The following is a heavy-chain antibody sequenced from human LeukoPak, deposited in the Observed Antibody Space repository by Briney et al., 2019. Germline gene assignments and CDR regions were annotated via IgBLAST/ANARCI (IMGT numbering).Heavy chain of an antibody. D-gene: IGHD3-22*01. CDR2: TSGSGGST. Sequence: GGSLRLSCAASGFTFSSYAMSWVRQAPGKGLEWVSATSGSGGSTYYADSVKGRFTISRDNSKNTLYLQMNSLRAEDTAVYYCAKDTYYYDSSGYTPAVGYWGQGTLVTVSS. J-gene: IGHJ4*02. V-gene: IGHV3-23*01. CDR3: AKDTYYYDSSGYTPAVGY. CDR1: GFTFSSYA.